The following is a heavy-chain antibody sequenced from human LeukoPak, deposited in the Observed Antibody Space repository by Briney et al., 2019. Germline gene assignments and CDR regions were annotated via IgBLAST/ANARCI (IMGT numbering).Heavy chain of an antibody. CDR3: AKDAQRGFDYSNSLEH. D-gene: IGHD4-11*01. V-gene: IGHV3-33*06. CDR1: GFIFSDYG. J-gene: IGHJ5*02. CDR2: IWNDGSNK. Sequence: GSLRLSCAVSGFIFSDYGFHWVRQAPGKGLEWVAVIWNDGSNKYYGDSVKGRFTISRDNSKNTLYLQMNSLTVEDTAVYYCAKDAQRGFDYSNSLEHWGQGTLVTVSS.